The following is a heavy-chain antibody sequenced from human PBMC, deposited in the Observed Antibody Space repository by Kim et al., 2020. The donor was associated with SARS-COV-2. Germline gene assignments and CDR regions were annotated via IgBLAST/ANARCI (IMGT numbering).Heavy chain of an antibody. J-gene: IGHJ4*02. V-gene: IGHV3-48*03. D-gene: IGHD5-12*01. CDR3: ARGWATIKYYFDY. Sequence: YTDSVKGRFTIASDSAKNSLYLQMNSLRAEDTAVYYCARGWATIKYYFDYWGQGTLVTVSS.